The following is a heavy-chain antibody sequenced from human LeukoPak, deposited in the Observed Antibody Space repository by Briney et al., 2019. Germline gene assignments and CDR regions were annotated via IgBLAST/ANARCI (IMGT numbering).Heavy chain of an antibody. CDR1: GFTFSSYA. CDR2: ISYDGSNK. V-gene: IGHV3-30-3*01. J-gene: IGHJ4*02. Sequence: GGSLRLSCAASGFTFSSYAMHWVRQAPGKGLEWVAVISYDGSNKYYADSVKGRFTTSRDNSKNTLYLQMNSLRAEDTAVYYCARDDLSDGERTFDYWGQGTLVTVSS. CDR3: ARDDLSDGERTFDY. D-gene: IGHD3-10*01.